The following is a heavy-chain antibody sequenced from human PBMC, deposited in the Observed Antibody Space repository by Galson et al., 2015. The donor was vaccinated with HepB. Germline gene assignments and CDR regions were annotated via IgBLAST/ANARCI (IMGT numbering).Heavy chain of an antibody. CDR3: AKDRGAIVGAMGFHY. CDR2: ISGSGYSK. CDR1: GFTFSSYA. J-gene: IGHJ4*02. V-gene: IGHV3-23*01. D-gene: IGHD1-26*01. Sequence: SLRLSCAASGFTFSSYAVSWVRQAPGKGLEWVSAISGSGYSKYYADSVKGRFTVSRGNSKNTLYLQMNSLRAEDTAVYYCAKDRGAIVGAMGFHYWGQGTLVTVAS.